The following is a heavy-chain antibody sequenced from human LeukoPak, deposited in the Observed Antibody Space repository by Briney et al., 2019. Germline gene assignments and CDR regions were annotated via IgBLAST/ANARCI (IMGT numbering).Heavy chain of an antibody. V-gene: IGHV3-48*01. D-gene: IGHD2-15*01. CDR2: ISSTSSVI. CDR3: AREYCSGGSCDESMDV. Sequence: GGSLRLSCAASGFTFSSYSMNWVRQAPGKGLEWVSYISSTSSVIYYADSVKGRFTISRDNAKNSLYLQMNSLRAEDTAVYYCAREYCSGGSCDESMDVWGKGTTVTVPS. J-gene: IGHJ6*03. CDR1: GFTFSSYS.